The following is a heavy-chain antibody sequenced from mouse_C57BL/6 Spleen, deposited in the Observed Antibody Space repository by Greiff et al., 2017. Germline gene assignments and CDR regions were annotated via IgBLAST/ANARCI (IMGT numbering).Heavy chain of an antibody. Sequence: QVQLQQPGAELVRPGSSVKLSCKASGYTFTSYWLHWVKQRPIQGLEWIGNIDPSDSETHYNQKFKDKATLTVDKSSSTAYMQLSSLTSEDSAVYYCARGDYGNYPSSYWGQGTTLTVSS. J-gene: IGHJ2*01. V-gene: IGHV1-52*01. CDR2: IDPSDSET. CDR1: GYTFTSYW. CDR3: ARGDYGNYPSSY. D-gene: IGHD2-1*01.